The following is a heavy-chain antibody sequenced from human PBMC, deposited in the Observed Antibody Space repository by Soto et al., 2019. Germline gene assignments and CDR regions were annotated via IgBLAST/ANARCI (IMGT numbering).Heavy chain of an antibody. CDR3: ASLLNSSSWYFGARNYYYGMDV. CDR1: GGSFSGYY. CDR2: INHSGST. D-gene: IGHD6-13*01. J-gene: IGHJ6*02. V-gene: IGHV4-34*01. Sequence: SETLSLTCAVYGGSFSGYYWSWIRQPPGKGLEWIGEINHSGSTNYNPSLKSRVTISVDTSKNQFSLKLSSVTAADTAVYYCASLLNSSSWYFGARNYYYGMDVWGQGTTVTVSS.